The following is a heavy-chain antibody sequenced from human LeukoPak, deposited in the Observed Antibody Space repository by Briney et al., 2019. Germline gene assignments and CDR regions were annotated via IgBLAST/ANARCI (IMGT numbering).Heavy chain of an antibody. Sequence: GGSLRLSCVASGFSFSTYGIHWVRQAPGKGLEWVGRIKSKTDGGTTDYAAPVKGRFTISRDDSKNTLYLQMNSLKTEDTAVYYCTTRGGSFSIFDYWGQGTLVTVSS. CDR1: GFSFSTYG. D-gene: IGHD1-26*01. CDR3: TTRGGSFSIFDY. V-gene: IGHV3-15*01. CDR2: IKSKTDGGTT. J-gene: IGHJ4*02.